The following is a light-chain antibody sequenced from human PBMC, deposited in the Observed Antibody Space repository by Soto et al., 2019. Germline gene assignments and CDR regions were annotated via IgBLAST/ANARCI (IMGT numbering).Light chain of an antibody. CDR1: SSDFGGYNY. CDR3: SSHNPIGTLQI. J-gene: IGLJ1*01. Sequence: QSALTQPASVSGSPGQSITISCTGTSSDFGGYNYVSWYQLHPGKAPKLMIYAVSTRTSGVSNRFSGSKSGNTASLTISGLQAEDEADYYCSSHNPIGTLQIFGPGTKLTVL. CDR2: AVS. V-gene: IGLV2-14*01.